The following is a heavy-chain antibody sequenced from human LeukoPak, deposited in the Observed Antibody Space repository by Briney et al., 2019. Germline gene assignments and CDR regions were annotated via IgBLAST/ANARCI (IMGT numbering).Heavy chain of an antibody. V-gene: IGHV1-8*03. Sequence: GASVKVSCKASGYTFTSYDINWVRQATGQGLEWMGWMNPNSGNTGYAQKFQGRVTITRNTSISTAYMELSSLRSEDTAVYYCARGMVGATPSYYYMDVWGKGTTVTVSS. CDR2: MNPNSGNT. CDR1: GYTFTSYD. D-gene: IGHD1-26*01. CDR3: ARGMVGATPSYYYMDV. J-gene: IGHJ6*03.